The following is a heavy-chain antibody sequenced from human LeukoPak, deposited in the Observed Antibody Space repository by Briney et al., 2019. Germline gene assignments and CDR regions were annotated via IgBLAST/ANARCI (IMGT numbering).Heavy chain of an antibody. CDR3: AREISAGGFDY. Sequence: GGSLRLTCAASGFTFSDYSMNWVRQAPGRGLEWVSSIGGSSRSGFYADSMKGRFTISRDNTRNSLYLQMNSLRAEDTAVYYCAREISAGGFDYWGQGTLVTVSS. CDR1: GFTFSDYS. J-gene: IGHJ4*02. V-gene: IGHV3-21*01. CDR2: IGGSSRSG. D-gene: IGHD6-13*01.